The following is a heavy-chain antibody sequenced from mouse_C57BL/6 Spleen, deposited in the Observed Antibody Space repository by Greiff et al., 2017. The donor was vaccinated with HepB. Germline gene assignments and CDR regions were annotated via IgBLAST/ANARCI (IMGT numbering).Heavy chain of an antibody. D-gene: IGHD2-3*01. J-gene: IGHJ4*01. CDR2: IYPGDGDT. CDR3: ARAYDHYAMDY. CDR1: GYAFSSSW. V-gene: IGHV1-82*01. Sequence: VQLKESGPELVKPGASVKISCKASGYAFSSSWMNWVKQRPGKGLEWIGRIYPGDGDTNYNGKFKGKATLTADKSSSTAYMQLSSLTSEDSAVYFCARAYDHYAMDYWGQGTSVTVSS.